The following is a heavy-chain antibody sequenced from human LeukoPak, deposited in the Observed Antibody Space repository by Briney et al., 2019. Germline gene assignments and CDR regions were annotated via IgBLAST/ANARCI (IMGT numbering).Heavy chain of an antibody. D-gene: IGHD4/OR15-4a*01. V-gene: IGHV3-23*01. CDR3: AKVKAGAPVPWGYFDY. J-gene: IGHJ4*02. CDR2: ISSSGANT. Sequence: GGSLRLSCVVSGFIFSNYALSWVRHAPGKGLDWVSAISSSGANTYYPGSVKGRFTISRDNSKNTLYLQMNSLRAEDTAVYYCAKVKAGAPVPWGYFDYWGQGTRVTVSS. CDR1: GFIFSNYA.